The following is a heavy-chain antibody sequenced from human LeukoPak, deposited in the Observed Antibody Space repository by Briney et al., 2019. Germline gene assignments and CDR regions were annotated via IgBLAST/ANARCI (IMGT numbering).Heavy chain of an antibody. V-gene: IGHV4-39*01. CDR1: GGSISSYY. J-gene: IGHJ5*02. Sequence: SETLSLTCTVSGGSISSYYWGWIRQPPGKGLEWIGSNSGSTYYNPSLKSRVTISVDTSKNQFSLKLSSVTAADTAVYYCARHVGGGGVLRFDPWSQGTLVTVSS. D-gene: IGHD3-3*01. CDR3: ARHVGGGGVLRFDP. CDR2: NSGST.